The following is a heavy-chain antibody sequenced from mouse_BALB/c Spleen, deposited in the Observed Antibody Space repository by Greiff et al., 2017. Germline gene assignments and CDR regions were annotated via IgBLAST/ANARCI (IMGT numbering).Heavy chain of an antibody. Sequence: QVQLKQSGPELVKPGASVRISCKASGYTFTSYYIHWVKQRPGQGLEWIGWIYPGNVNTKYNEKFKGKATLTADKSSSTAYMQLSSLTSEDSAVYFCARDYDYDVDYWGQGTTLTVSS. CDR1: GYTFTSYY. V-gene: IGHV1S56*01. CDR3: ARDYDYDVDY. J-gene: IGHJ2*01. D-gene: IGHD2-4*01. CDR2: IYPGNVNT.